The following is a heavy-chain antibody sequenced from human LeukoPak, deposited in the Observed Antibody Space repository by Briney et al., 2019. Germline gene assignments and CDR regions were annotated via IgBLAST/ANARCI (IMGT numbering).Heavy chain of an antibody. CDR3: ATSSGFSRDFDL. V-gene: IGHV4-34*01. Sequence: SETLSVTCAVYGGSFSGYYWSWIRQPPGKGLEWSGEINHSGSTNYNPSLQSRVTISVDPSKNQFSLKLSSVTAADTAVYYCATSSGFSRDFDLWGRGTLVTVSS. J-gene: IGHJ2*01. CDR1: GGSFSGYY. D-gene: IGHD3-10*01. CDR2: INHSGST.